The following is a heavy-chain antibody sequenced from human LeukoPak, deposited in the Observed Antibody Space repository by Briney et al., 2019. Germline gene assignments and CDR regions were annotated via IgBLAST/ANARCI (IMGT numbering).Heavy chain of an antibody. D-gene: IGHD2-2*02. CDR3: ATPLGYCSSTSCYRAFXI. V-gene: IGHV3-48*01. CDR1: GFTFSSYS. Sequence: PGGSLRLSCAASGFTFSSYSMNWVRQAPGKGLEWVSYISSSSSTIYYADSVKGRFTISRDNAKNSLYLQMNSLRAEDTAVYYCATPLGYCSSTSCYRAFXIWGQGTMVTVS. J-gene: IGHJ3*02. CDR2: ISSSSSTI.